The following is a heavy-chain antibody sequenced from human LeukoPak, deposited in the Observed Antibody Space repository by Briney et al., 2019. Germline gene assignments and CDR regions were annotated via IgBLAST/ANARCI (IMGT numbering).Heavy chain of an antibody. J-gene: IGHJ5*02. Sequence: GESLKISCKGSGYSFTSYWIGWVRQMPGKGLEWMGIIYPGDSDTRYSPSFQGQVTISADKSISTAYLQWSSLKASDTAMYYCARRVGYCSSTSCYTRWFDPWGQGTLVTVSS. D-gene: IGHD2-2*02. CDR1: GYSFTSYW. V-gene: IGHV5-51*01. CDR2: IYPGDSDT. CDR3: ARRVGYCSSTSCYTRWFDP.